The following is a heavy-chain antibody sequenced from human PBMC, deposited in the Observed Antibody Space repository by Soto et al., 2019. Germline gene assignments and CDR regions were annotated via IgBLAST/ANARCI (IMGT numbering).Heavy chain of an antibody. V-gene: IGHV1-46*01. CDR2: INPSGGST. Sequence: QVQLVQSGAEVKKPGASVKVSCKASGYTFTSYYMHWVRQAPGQGLEWMGIINPSGGSTSYAQKFQGRVNMTRGTSTSTGHIELSRPRSEDTAVYYLCRDRGSGWFDPWGQGTLVTVSS. CDR1: GYTFTSYY. CDR3: CRDRGSGWFDP. J-gene: IGHJ5*02. D-gene: IGHD2-15*01.